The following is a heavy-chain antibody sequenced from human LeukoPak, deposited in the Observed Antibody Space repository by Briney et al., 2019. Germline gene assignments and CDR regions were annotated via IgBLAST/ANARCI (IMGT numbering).Heavy chain of an antibody. CDR2: ISAYNGNT. J-gene: IGHJ4*02. Sequence: ASVKVSCKASGYTFTSYGISWVRQAPGQGLEWMGWISAYNGNTNYAQKLQGRVTMTTDTSTSTAYMELRSLRSDDTAVYYCARTDIVVVPAAIFPTTVIYTTGFDYWGQGTLVTVSS. V-gene: IGHV1-18*01. CDR3: ARTDIVVVPAAIFPTTVIYTTGFDY. D-gene: IGHD2-2*02. CDR1: GYTFTSYG.